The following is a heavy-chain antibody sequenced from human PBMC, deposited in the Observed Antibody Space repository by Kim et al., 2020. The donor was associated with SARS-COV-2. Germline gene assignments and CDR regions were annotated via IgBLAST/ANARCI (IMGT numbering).Heavy chain of an antibody. CDR2: ISGSGGST. CDR3: AKALETQYYDILTGYYGFDY. V-gene: IGHV3-23*01. CDR1: GFTFSSYA. D-gene: IGHD3-9*01. J-gene: IGHJ4*02. Sequence: LSLTCAASGFTFSSYAMSWVRQAPGKGLEWVSAISGSGGSTYYADSVKGRFTISRDNSKNTLYLQMNSLRAEDTAVYYCAKALETQYYDILTGYYGFDYWGQGTLVTVSS.